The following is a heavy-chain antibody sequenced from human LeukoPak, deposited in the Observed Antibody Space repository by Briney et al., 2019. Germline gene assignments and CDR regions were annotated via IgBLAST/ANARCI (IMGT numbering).Heavy chain of an antibody. J-gene: IGHJ4*02. D-gene: IGHD3-3*01. CDR2: ISGSGGST. CDR3: AKDGDDSWSAEGYFDY. Sequence: GGSLRLSCAASGLTFSSYAMSWVRQAPGKGLEWVSAISGSGGSTYYADSVKGRFTISRDNSKNTLYLQMNSLRAEDTAVYYCAKDGDDSWSAEGYFDYWGQGTLVTVSS. V-gene: IGHV3-23*01. CDR1: GLTFSSYA.